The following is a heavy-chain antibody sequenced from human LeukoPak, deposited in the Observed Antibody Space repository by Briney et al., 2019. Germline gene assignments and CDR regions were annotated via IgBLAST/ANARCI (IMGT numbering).Heavy chain of an antibody. CDR1: GFTFSSYG. V-gene: IGHV3-30*02. CDR3: ANALPFLYYGDLIRSVY. J-gene: IGHJ4*02. D-gene: IGHD4-17*01. CDR2: IRYDGSNK. Sequence: GGSLRLSCAASGFTFSSYGMHWVRQAPGKGLEWVAFIRYDGSNKYYADSVKGRFTISRDNSKNTLYLQMNSLRAEDTAVYYCANALPFLYYGDLIRSVYWGQGTLVTVSS.